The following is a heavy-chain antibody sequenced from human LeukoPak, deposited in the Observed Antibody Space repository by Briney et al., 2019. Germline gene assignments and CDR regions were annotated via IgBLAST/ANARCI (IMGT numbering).Heavy chain of an antibody. J-gene: IGHJ6*02. CDR1: GFTFSSYW. Sequence: GGSLRLSCAASGFTFSSYWMHWVRQAPGKGLVWVSRFNSDGSSTSYADSVKGRFTISRDYAKNTLYLQMNSLRAEDTAVYYCARDGPDERQLVRHSHYHYYYGMDVWGQGTTVTVSS. V-gene: IGHV3-74*01. CDR2: FNSDGSST. D-gene: IGHD6-13*01. CDR3: ARDGPDERQLVRHSHYHYYYGMDV.